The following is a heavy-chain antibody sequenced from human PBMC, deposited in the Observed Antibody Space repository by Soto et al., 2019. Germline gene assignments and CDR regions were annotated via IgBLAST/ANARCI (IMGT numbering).Heavy chain of an antibody. CDR2: INAGNGNT. V-gene: IGHV1-3*01. J-gene: IGHJ6*03. D-gene: IGHD2-15*01. Sequence: GASVKVSCKASGYTFTSYAMHWVRQAPGQRLEWMGWINAGNGNTKYSQKFQGRVTITRDTSASKAYMELSSLRSEDTAVYYCAIADRSAYLTDYYYYMDVWGTATTVTVSS. CDR1: GYTFTSYA. CDR3: AIADRSAYLTDYYYYMDV.